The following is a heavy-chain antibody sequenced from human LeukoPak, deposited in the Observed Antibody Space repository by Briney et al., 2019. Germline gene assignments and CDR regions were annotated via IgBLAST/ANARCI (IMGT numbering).Heavy chain of an antibody. J-gene: IGHJ4*02. CDR3: ARGRYYYDPLDY. Sequence: TGGSLRLSCAASGFTFSTYWMHWVRQGPGKGLVWVSRINPDGSSTTYADSVKGRFTISRDNAKNTLYLQMSSLRAEDTAVYYCARGRYYYDPLDYWGQGTLVTVSS. V-gene: IGHV3-74*01. CDR2: INPDGSST. CDR1: GFTFSTYW. D-gene: IGHD3-22*01.